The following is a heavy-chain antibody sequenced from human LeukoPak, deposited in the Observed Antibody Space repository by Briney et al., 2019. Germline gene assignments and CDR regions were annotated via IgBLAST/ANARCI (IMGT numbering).Heavy chain of an antibody. CDR2: INPNSGGT. D-gene: IGHD3-3*01. CDR1: GYTFTGYY. Sequence: GASVKVSCKASGYTFTGYYMHWVRQAPGQGLEWMGWINPNSGGTNYAQKFQGRVTMTRDTSTSTVYMELSSLRSEDTAVYYCARSYYDFWSGYYMSSYFDYWGQGTLVTVSS. CDR3: ARSYYDFWSGYYMSSYFDY. J-gene: IGHJ4*02. V-gene: IGHV1-2*02.